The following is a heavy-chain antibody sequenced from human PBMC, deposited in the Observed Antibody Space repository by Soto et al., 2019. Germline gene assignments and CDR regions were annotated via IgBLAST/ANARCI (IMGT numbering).Heavy chain of an antibody. D-gene: IGHD2-15*01. V-gene: IGHV1-8*01. Sequence: GASVKVSCKASGCTFTSYDINWVRQATGQGLEWMGWMNPNSGNTGYAQKFQGRVTMTRNTSISTAYMELSSLRSEDTAVYYCAFSRAGVEAAAFEYWGQGTLVTVSS. CDR3: AFSRAGVEAAAFEY. J-gene: IGHJ4*02. CDR1: GCTFTSYD. CDR2: MNPNSGNT.